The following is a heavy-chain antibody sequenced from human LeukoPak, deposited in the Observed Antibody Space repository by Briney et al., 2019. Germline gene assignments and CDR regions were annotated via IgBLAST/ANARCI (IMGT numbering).Heavy chain of an antibody. D-gene: IGHD2-15*01. CDR3: ARGGYCSGGSCQRFIWFDP. CDR1: GGSFSGYY. CDR2: INHSGST. V-gene: IGHV4-34*01. J-gene: IGHJ5*02. Sequence: PSETLSLTCAVYGGSFSGYYWCWIRQPPGKGLEWIGEINHSGSTNYNPSLKSRVTISVDTSKNQFSLKLSSVTAADTAVYYCARGGYCSGGSCQRFIWFDPWGQGTLVTVSS.